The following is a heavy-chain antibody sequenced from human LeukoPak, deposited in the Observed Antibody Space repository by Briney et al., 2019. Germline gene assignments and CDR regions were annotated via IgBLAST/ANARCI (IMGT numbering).Heavy chain of an antibody. Sequence: PGGSLRLSCAASGFTFSNYSMSWVRQAPGKGLEWVSVIYSGGSTYYADSVKGRFTISRHNSKNTLYLQMNSLRAEDTAVYYCARARESYSDYFDYWGQGTLVTVSS. CDR2: IYSGGST. CDR3: ARARESYSDYFDY. V-gene: IGHV3-53*04. D-gene: IGHD1-26*01. CDR1: GFTFSNYS. J-gene: IGHJ4*02.